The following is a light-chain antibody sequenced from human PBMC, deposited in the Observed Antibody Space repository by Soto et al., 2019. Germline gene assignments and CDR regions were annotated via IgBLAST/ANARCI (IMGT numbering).Light chain of an antibody. J-gene: IGKJ5*01. CDR3: QQYNNWPPIT. CDR2: GAS. V-gene: IGKV3-15*01. Sequence: EIVMTQSPATLCVPPGERANLSCRASQSVSSNLAWYQQKPGQAPRLLIYGASTRATGIPARFSGSGSGTEFTLTIRSLQSEDFAVYYCQQYNNWPPITFGQGTRREIK. CDR1: QSVSSN.